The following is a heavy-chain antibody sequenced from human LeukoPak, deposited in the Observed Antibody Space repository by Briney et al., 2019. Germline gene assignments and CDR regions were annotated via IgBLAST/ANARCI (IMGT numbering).Heavy chain of an antibody. CDR3: AKVSGYDFAGDY. CDR1: GFTFSSYA. J-gene: IGHJ4*02. D-gene: IGHD5-12*01. Sequence: PGGSLRLSCAASGFTFSSYAMHWVRQAPGKGLEWVAVISYDGSNKYYADSVKGRFTISRDNSKNTLYLQMNSLRAEDTAVYYCAKVSGYDFAGDYWGQGTLVTVSS. CDR2: ISYDGSNK. V-gene: IGHV3-30*04.